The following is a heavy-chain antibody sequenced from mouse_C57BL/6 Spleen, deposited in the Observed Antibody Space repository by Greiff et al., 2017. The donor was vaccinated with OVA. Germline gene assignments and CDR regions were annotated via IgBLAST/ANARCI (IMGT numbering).Heavy chain of an antibody. Sequence: QVQLQQPGAELVKPGASVKMSCKASGYTFTSYWITWVKQRPGQGLEWIGGIYPGSGSTNYNEKFKSKATLTVDTSSSTAYMQLSSLTSEDSAVYYCARHDGYYGYYAMDYWGQGTSVTVSS. J-gene: IGHJ4*01. D-gene: IGHD2-3*01. CDR2: IYPGSGST. CDR1: GYTFTSYW. CDR3: ARHDGYYGYYAMDY. V-gene: IGHV1-55*01.